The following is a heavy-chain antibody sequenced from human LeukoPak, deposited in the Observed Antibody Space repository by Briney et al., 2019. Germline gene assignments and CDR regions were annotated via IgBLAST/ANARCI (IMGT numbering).Heavy chain of an antibody. Sequence: PGGSLRLSCAASGFTFDDYGMSWVRQAPGKGLEWVSGINWNSGSTGYADSVKGGFTIYGDNAKNSLYLQMNSLRAEDTALFYCARLRDIVVVPAAIDYWGQGTLVTVSS. D-gene: IGHD2-2*02. CDR2: INWNSGST. CDR1: GFTFDDYG. J-gene: IGHJ4*02. V-gene: IGHV3-20*04. CDR3: ARLRDIVVVPAAIDY.